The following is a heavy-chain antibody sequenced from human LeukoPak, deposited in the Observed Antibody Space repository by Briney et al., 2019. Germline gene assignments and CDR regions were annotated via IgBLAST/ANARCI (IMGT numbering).Heavy chain of an antibody. CDR2: IFRIGST. D-gene: IGHD6-13*01. V-gene: IGHV4-59*08. CDR3: ARVIDVAAAGYFDS. CDR1: GGPIRGYY. Sequence: SETLSLTCFVSGGPIRGYYWSWIRHPPGKGLEWIGTIFRIGSTYYNPSLKSRVTISVDTSKNQFSLKLSSVTAADTALYYCARVIDVAAAGYFDSWGQGTQVTVSS. J-gene: IGHJ4*02.